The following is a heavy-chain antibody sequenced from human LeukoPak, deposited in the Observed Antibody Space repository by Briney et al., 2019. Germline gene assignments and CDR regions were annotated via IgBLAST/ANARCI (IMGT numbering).Heavy chain of an antibody. J-gene: IGHJ4*02. CDR2: INSDGSST. V-gene: IGHV3-74*01. D-gene: IGHD3-22*01. CDR1: GFTFSSYW. CDR3: AKDAGSGGSYSAYFDY. Sequence: PGGSLRLSCAASGFTFSSYWMHWVRQAPGKGLVWVSRINSDGSSTNYADSVKGRFTISRDNAKNTLHLQMNSLRAEDTAVYYCAKDAGSGGSYSAYFDYWGQGTLVTVSS.